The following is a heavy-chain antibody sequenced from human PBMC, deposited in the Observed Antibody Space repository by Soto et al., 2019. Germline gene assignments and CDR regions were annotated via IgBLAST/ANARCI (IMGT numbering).Heavy chain of an antibody. J-gene: IGHJ4*02. CDR2: ISWNSGSI. Sequence: ESGGGLVQPGRSLRLSCAASGFTFDDYAMHWVRQAPGKGLEWVSGISWNSGSIGYADSVKGRFTISRDNAKNSLYLQMNSLRAEDTALYYCAKELGRYWGQGTLVTVSS. CDR1: GFTFDDYA. CDR3: AKELGRY. V-gene: IGHV3-9*01.